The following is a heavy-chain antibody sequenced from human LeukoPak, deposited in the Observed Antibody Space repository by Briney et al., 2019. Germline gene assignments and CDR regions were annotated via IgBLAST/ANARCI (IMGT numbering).Heavy chain of an antibody. CDR3: ARDGSSPGAYYFDY. CDR2: IIPIFGTA. V-gene: IGHV1-69*06. Sequence: ASVKVSCKASGGTFSSYAISWVRQAPGQGLEWMGGIIPIFGTANYAQKFQGRVTITADKSTSTAYMELSSLGSEDTAVYYCARDGSSPGAYYFDYWGQGTLVTVSS. CDR1: GGTFSSYA. D-gene: IGHD6-13*01. J-gene: IGHJ4*02.